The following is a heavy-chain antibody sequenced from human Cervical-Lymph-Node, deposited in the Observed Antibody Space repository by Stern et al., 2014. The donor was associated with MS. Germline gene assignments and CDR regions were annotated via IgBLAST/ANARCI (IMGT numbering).Heavy chain of an antibody. V-gene: IGHV1-2*02. CDR2: ISPKNGGT. CDR3: AENMDV. CDR1: GFTFTDYY. Sequence: QVQLVQSGAEVKKPGASVKVSCKASGFTFTDYYIHWLRQAPGQGPGGMGRISPKNGGTGYAPKFQGRVTMTRDTSISSVYLEVSRLTFDDTAVYYCAENMDVWGQGTTVTVSS. J-gene: IGHJ6*02.